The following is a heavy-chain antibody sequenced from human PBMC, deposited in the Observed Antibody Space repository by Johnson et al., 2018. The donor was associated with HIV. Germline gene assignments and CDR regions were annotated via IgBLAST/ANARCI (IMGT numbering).Heavy chain of an antibody. CDR1: GFTFDDYG. Sequence: QVQLVESGGGLVQPGGSLRLSCAASGFTFDDYGMSWVRQAPGKGLEWVSFIRYDGSNKYYAASVKGRFTISRDNSKNTLYLQMNSLRAEDTAVYYCARVQWLILDAFDIWGQGTMVTVSS. CDR2: IRYDGSNK. D-gene: IGHD6-19*01. CDR3: ARVQWLILDAFDI. V-gene: IGHV3-30*02. J-gene: IGHJ3*02.